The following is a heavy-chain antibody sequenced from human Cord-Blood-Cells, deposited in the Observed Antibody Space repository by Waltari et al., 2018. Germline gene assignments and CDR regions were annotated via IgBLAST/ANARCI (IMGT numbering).Heavy chain of an antibody. CDR1: GFTFSSYW. V-gene: IGHV3-7*01. Sequence: GGSLRLSCAASGFTFSSYWMSWVRQAPGEGREWVANIKQDGSEKYYVDSVKGRFTISSDNAKSSLYLQMNSLRAEDTAVYYCAREGSVVALDYWGQVTLVTVST. J-gene: IGHJ4*02. CDR2: IKQDGSEK. D-gene: IGHD2-21*01. CDR3: AREGSVVALDY.